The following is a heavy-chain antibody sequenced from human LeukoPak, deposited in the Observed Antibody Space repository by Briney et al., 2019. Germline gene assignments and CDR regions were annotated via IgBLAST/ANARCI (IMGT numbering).Heavy chain of an antibody. CDR1: GYTFTSYY. J-gene: IGHJ4*02. V-gene: IGHV1-46*01. CDR2: INPSGGST. CDR3: ARALTIFPHY. D-gene: IGHD3-3*01. Sequence: GASVKVSCKASGYTFTSYYMHWVRQAPGQGLEWMGIINPSGGSTSYAQKFQGRVTVTRDMSTSTVYMELSSLRSEDTAVYYYARALTIFPHYWGQGTLVTVSS.